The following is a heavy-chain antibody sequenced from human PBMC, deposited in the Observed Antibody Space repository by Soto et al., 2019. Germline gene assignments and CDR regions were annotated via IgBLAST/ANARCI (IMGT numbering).Heavy chain of an antibody. Sequence: HPGGSLRLSCAASGFTFSSYGMHWVRQAPGKGLEWEAVIWYDGSNKYYADSVKGRFTISRDNSKNTLYLQMNSLRAEDTAVYYCARVAPDYDILTGYYWAPYDYWGQGTLVTVSS. D-gene: IGHD3-9*01. J-gene: IGHJ4*02. CDR3: ARVAPDYDILTGYYWAPYDY. CDR2: IWYDGSNK. CDR1: GFTFSSYG. V-gene: IGHV3-33*01.